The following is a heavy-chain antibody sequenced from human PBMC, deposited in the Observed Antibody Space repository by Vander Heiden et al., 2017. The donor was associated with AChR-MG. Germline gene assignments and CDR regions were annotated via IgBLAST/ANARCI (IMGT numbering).Heavy chain of an antibody. CDR2: ISGVTTST. D-gene: IGHD2-15*01. CDR1: GFSFSNNA. Sequence: DVQLLESGGALVQPGGSLRLSCAVSGFSFSNNAMTWVRQAPGRGLEWVSGISGVTTSTYYADSVRGRFTISRDNSKNTLYLQMNSLRVEDTALYYCARDKGNYYFDYWGQGTLVTVSS. V-gene: IGHV3-23*01. J-gene: IGHJ4*02. CDR3: ARDKGNYYFDY.